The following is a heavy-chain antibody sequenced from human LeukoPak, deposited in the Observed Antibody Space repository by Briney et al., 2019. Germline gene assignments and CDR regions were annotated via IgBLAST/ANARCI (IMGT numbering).Heavy chain of an antibody. CDR3: AKGPPGSYYYYGMDV. CDR1: GFTFGSHA. Sequence: GGSLRLSCEASGFTFGSHAMYWVRQAPGKGLEWVSAISGSGGSTYYADSVKGRFTISRDNSKNTLYLQMNSLRAEDTAVYYCAKGPPGSYYYYGMDVWGQGTTVTVSS. V-gene: IGHV3-23*01. J-gene: IGHJ6*02. CDR2: ISGSGGST. D-gene: IGHD1-26*01.